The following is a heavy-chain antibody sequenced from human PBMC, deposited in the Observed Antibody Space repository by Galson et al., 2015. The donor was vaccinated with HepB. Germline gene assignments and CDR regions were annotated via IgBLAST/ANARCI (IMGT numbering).Heavy chain of an antibody. D-gene: IGHD2-15*01. CDR1: EYTLTNYD. J-gene: IGHJ4*02. CDR2: IFAGGGNT. V-gene: IGHV1-46*01. CDR3: ARETPDTYYFDY. Sequence: SVKVSCKASEYTLTNYDFHWVRQAPGQGPEWMGKIFAGGGNTRYAERFQGRVTLTRDSSTSTIYMEVSSLRSDDTAVYYCARETPDTYYFDYWGQGTLVTVSS.